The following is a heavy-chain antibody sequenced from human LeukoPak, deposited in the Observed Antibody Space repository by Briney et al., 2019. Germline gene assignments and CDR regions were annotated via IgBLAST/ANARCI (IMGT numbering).Heavy chain of an antibody. CDR1: GGSISSYY. V-gene: IGHV4-59*12. CDR2: IYYSGST. J-gene: IGHJ5*02. Sequence: ASETLSLTCTVSGGSISSYYWSWIRQPPGKGLEWIGYIYYSGSTNYNPSLKSRVTISVDTSKNQFSLKLSSVTAADTAVYYCARPRYSSSWYVSWFDPWGQGTLVTVSS. D-gene: IGHD6-13*01. CDR3: ARPRYSSSWYVSWFDP.